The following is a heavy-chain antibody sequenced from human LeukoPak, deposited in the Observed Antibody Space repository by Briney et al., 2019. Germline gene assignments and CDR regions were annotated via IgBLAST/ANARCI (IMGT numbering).Heavy chain of an antibody. V-gene: IGHV4-4*07. D-gene: IGHD3-22*01. CDR3: ARGLQYYDSSGYYYPLYYYYYMDV. Sequence: SETLSLTCTVSGGSLSSYYWSWIRQPAAKGLEWIGRIYTSGSTNYNPPLTSLVTMSVDTSKNQFSLKLSSVTAADTAVYYCARGLQYYDSSGYYYPLYYYYYMDVWGKGTTVTVSS. J-gene: IGHJ6*03. CDR1: GGSLSSYY. CDR2: IYTSGST.